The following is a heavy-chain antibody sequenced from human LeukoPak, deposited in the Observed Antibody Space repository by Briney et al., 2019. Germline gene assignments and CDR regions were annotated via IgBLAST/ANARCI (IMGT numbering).Heavy chain of an antibody. Sequence: SVKVSCKASGGTFNNYAINWVRQAPGRGPEWVGGIMPQFGTPSYAQKFQDRVTIITDASTITSYMELRSLRSDDTAVYYCARNVYDISSENYFDYWGQGTLVTVSS. J-gene: IGHJ4*02. V-gene: IGHV1-69*05. D-gene: IGHD6-6*01. CDR3: ARNVYDISSENYFDY. CDR2: IMPQFGTP. CDR1: GGTFNNYA.